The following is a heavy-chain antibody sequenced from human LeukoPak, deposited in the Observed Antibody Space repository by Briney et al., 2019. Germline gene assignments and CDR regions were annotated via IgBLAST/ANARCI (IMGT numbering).Heavy chain of an antibody. J-gene: IGHJ5*02. V-gene: IGHV3-23*01. Sequence: GGSLRLSCAASGFSFNNYAMNWVRQAPGKGLEWVSGISVSGSSTYYADSVKGRVTISRDNSKNRLYLQMNSLKVEDTAKYYCARDRGINWFGPWGQGTVVTVSS. CDR3: ARDRGINWFGP. CDR1: GFSFNNYA. CDR2: ISVSGSST. D-gene: IGHD2/OR15-2a*01.